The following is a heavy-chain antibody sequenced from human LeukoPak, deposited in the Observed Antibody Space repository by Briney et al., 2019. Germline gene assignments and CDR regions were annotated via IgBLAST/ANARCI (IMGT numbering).Heavy chain of an antibody. D-gene: IGHD2-2*01. V-gene: IGHV3-49*04. J-gene: IGHJ4*02. CDR1: GFTFGDYA. CDR2: IRSKAYGGTT. CDR3: TRAPFEWYQLLCGY. Sequence: PGGSLRLSCTASGFTFGDYAMSWVRQAPGKGLEWVGFIRSKAYGGTTEYAASVNGRFTISRDDSKSIAYLQMNSLKTEDTAVYYCTRAPFEWYQLLCGYWGQGTLVTVSS.